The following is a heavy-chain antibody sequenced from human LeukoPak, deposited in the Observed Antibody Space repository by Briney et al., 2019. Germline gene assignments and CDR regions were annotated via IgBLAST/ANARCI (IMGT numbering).Heavy chain of an antibody. Sequence: ASVKVSCKASGGTFSSHTISWVRQAPEQGLEWMGRIIPLFGIVNYAQKFQDRVTITADKSTSTAYMEVSSLRSEDTAVYYCARIPSGDVDTAMVMYYHYGMDVWGQGTTVTVPS. CDR3: ARIPSGDVDTAMVMYYHYGMDV. CDR2: IIPLFGIV. D-gene: IGHD5-18*01. J-gene: IGHJ6*02. V-gene: IGHV1-69*02. CDR1: GGTFSSHT.